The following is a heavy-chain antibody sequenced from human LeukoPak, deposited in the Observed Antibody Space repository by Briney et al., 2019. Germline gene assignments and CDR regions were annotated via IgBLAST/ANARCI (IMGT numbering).Heavy chain of an antibody. J-gene: IGHJ4*02. CDR3: AKDSFHGPDSILGYFDY. CDR1: GFTFSSYW. V-gene: IGHV3-74*01. D-gene: IGHD3-22*01. CDR2: LISDGSSA. Sequence: GGSLRLSCAASGFTFSSYWMHWVRQAPGKGLVWVSRLISDGSSASYADSVKGRFTISRDNTKNILYLQMNSLRAEDMAVYYCAKDSFHGPDSILGYFDYWGQGTLVTVSS.